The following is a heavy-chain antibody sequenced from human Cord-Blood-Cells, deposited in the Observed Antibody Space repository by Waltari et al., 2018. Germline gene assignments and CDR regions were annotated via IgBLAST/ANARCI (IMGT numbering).Heavy chain of an antibody. J-gene: IGHJ4*02. V-gene: IGHV3-7*01. CDR3: ARGDGSYYFDC. D-gene: IGHD5-18*01. CDR1: EFTFSSYW. Sequence: ELQLVESGGGLAQPGGSLRLSCAASEFTFSSYWMSWVRQGPGKGLVWVVKIKQDGRGNYYVDSVKGRFTISRDNAKNSLYLKMNSLRAEDTAVYYCARGDGSYYFDCWGQGTLVTVAS. CDR2: IKQDGRGN.